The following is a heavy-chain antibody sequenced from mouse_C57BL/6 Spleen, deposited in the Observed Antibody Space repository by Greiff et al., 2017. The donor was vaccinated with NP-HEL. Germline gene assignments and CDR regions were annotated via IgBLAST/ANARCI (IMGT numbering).Heavy chain of an antibody. Sequence: QVQLQQSGAELMKPGASVKLSCKATGYTFTGYWIEWVKQRPGHGLEWIGEILPGSGSTNYNEKFKGKATFTADTSSNTAYMQLSSLTTEDSAIYYCARRYSNWAYAMDYWGQGTSVTVSS. CDR3: ARRYSNWAYAMDY. CDR2: ILPGSGST. CDR1: GYTFTGYW. D-gene: IGHD2-5*01. J-gene: IGHJ4*01. V-gene: IGHV1-9*01.